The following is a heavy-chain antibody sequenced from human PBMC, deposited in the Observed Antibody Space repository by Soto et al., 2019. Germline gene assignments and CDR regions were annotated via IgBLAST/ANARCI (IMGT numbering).Heavy chain of an antibody. CDR3: AREWAGNYYDSSGYYRNWFDP. CDR1: GGSISSSNL. CDR2: IYHSGST. J-gene: IGHJ5*02. D-gene: IGHD3-22*01. Sequence: SETLSLTCAVSGGSISSSNLWSWVRQPPGKGLEWIGEIYHSGSTNYNPSLKSRVTISVDKSKNQFSLKLSSVTAADTAVYYCAREWAGNYYDSSGYYRNWFDPWGQGTLVTVSS. V-gene: IGHV4-4*02.